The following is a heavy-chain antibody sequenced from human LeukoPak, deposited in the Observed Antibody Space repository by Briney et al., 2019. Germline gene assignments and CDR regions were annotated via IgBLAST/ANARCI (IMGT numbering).Heavy chain of an antibody. CDR1: GFTFSSYG. CDR3: ARVWGPVVPAAIRPHYYYGMDV. D-gene: IGHD2-2*01. J-gene: IGHJ6*02. V-gene: IGHV3-30*03. CDR2: ISYDGSNK. Sequence: GGSLRLSCAASGFTFSSYGMHWVRQAPGKGLEWVAVISYDGSNKYYVDSVKGRFTISRDNAKNSLYLQMNSLRAEDTAVYYCARVWGPVVPAAIRPHYYYGMDVWGQGTTVTVSS.